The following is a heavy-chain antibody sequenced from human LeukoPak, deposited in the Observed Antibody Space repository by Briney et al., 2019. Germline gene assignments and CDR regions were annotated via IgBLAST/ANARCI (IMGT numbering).Heavy chain of an antibody. Sequence: GSLRLSCAASGFTFSNYWMSWVRQAPGKGLEWVANMKPDGSEKYYADSVKGRFTISRDNSKNTLYLQMNSLRAEDTAVYYCAKDRGYCSGGSCQYYYYGMDVWGQGTTVTVSS. V-gene: IGHV3-7*01. D-gene: IGHD2-15*01. CDR1: GFTFSNYW. CDR2: MKPDGSEK. J-gene: IGHJ6*02. CDR3: AKDRGYCSGGSCQYYYYGMDV.